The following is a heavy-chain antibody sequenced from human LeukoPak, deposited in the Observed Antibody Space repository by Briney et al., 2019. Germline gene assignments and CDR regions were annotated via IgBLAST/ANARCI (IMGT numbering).Heavy chain of an antibody. D-gene: IGHD3-10*01. CDR3: AREASYYGSGSAFDI. V-gene: IGHV4-59*01. Sequence: SETLSLTCTVSGGSISSYYWSWIRQPPGKGLEWIGYIYYSGSTNYNPSLKSRVTISVDTSKNQFSLRLSSVTAADTAVYYCAREASYYGSGSAFDIWGQGTMVTVSS. CDR1: GGSISSYY. CDR2: IYYSGST. J-gene: IGHJ3*02.